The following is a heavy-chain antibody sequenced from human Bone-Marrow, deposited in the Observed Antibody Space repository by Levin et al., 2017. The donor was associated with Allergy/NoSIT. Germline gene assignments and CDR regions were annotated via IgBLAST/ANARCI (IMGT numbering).Heavy chain of an antibody. J-gene: IGHJ6*03. CDR1: CGSFGAYY. V-gene: IGHV4-34*01. CDR2: INLSGNT. CDR3: ARLQKGVIITSYYYYVDI. D-gene: IGHD3-10*01. Sequence: SQTLSLTCAVYCGSFGAYYWNWIRQPPGKGLEWIGEINLSGNTNYNPSLKSRVTISLDTSKNQFSLRLSSVTAADTSVYYCARLQKGVIITSYYYYVDIWGKGTTVTVS.